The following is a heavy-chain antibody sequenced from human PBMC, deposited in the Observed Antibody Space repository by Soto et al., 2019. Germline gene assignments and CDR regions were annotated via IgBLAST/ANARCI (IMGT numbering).Heavy chain of an antibody. CDR1: GFTVSSNY. J-gene: IGHJ6*02. Sequence: EVQLVESGGGLVQPGGSLRLSCAASGFTVSSNYMSWVRQAPGKGLEWVSVIYSGGSTYYADSVKGRFTISRDNSKNTLYLQMNSLSAEDTAVYYCARVAAARNYYYYGMDVWGQGTTVTVSS. V-gene: IGHV3-66*01. CDR3: ARVAAARNYYYYGMDV. D-gene: IGHD6-13*01. CDR2: IYSGGST.